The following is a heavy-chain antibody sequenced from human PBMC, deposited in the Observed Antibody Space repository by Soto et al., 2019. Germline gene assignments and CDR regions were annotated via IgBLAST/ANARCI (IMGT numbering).Heavy chain of an antibody. CDR2: IYYSGST. CDR3: ARHRFMDDFWSGRGSYYYMDV. Sequence: QLQLQESGPGLVKPSETLSLTCTVSGGSISSSDYYWGWIRQPPGKGLEWIGSIYYSGSTYYNPSLKSRVTISVDTSKNQFSLKLSSVTAADTAVYYCARHRFMDDFWSGRGSYYYMDVWGKGTTVTVSS. V-gene: IGHV4-39*01. J-gene: IGHJ6*03. D-gene: IGHD3-3*01. CDR1: GGSISSSDYY.